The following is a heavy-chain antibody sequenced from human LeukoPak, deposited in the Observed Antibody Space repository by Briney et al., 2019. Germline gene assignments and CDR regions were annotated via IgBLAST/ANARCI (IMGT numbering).Heavy chain of an antibody. V-gene: IGHV4-59*08. D-gene: IGHD1-1*01. CDR2: IYHSGST. CDR1: GGSIIGHY. J-gene: IGHJ3*02. Sequence: SETLSLTCSVSGGSIIGHYWSWIRQPPGKGLEWLGYIYHSGSTKYNPSLESRVTISVDTSKNQFSLKVSSVTAADTAMYHCARHTSGSVAFDIWGQGTMVTVSS. CDR3: ARHTSGSVAFDI.